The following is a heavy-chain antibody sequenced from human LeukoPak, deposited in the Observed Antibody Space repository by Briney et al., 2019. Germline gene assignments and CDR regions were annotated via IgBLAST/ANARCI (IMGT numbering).Heavy chain of an antibody. D-gene: IGHD4-11*01. J-gene: IGHJ4*02. Sequence: EASVKVSCKASGGTFSSYAISWVRQAPGQGLEWMGRIIPILGIANYAQKFQGRVTITADKSTSTAYMELSSLRSEDTAVYYCARELMTTVTCYFDYWGQGTLVTVSS. V-gene: IGHV1-69*04. CDR1: GGTFSSYA. CDR3: ARELMTTVTCYFDY. CDR2: IIPILGIA.